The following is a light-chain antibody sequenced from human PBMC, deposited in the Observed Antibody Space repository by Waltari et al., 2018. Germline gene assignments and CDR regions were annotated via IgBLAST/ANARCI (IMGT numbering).Light chain of an antibody. J-gene: IGKJ1*01. Sequence: EIVLTQFPGTLSLSPGERATLSCRASQSVSSGSLAWYQQQPGQAPRLLIYGASSRATGIPYRFSGSGSGTDCTLTISRLEPEDFAVYYCQQYGSSLWTVGQGTKVEIK. CDR2: GAS. CDR3: QQYGSSLWT. CDR1: QSVSSGS. V-gene: IGKV3-20*01.